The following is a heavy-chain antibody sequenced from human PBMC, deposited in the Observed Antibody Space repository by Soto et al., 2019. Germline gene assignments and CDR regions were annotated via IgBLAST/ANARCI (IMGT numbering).Heavy chain of an antibody. Sequence: ASVEVSCKASGYIFANHYIHWVRQAPGQGLEWMGIINPSGGSTNYLQKFQGRVTMTRDTSTSTVYMELSSLRSEDTAVYFCARADYYDGSGFYYDYWGQGTLVTVSS. CDR2: INPSGGST. CDR1: GYIFANHY. CDR3: ARADYYDGSGFYYDY. V-gene: IGHV1-46*01. J-gene: IGHJ4*02. D-gene: IGHD3-22*01.